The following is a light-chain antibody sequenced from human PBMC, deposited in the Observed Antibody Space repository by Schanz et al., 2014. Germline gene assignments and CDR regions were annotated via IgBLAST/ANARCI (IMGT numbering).Light chain of an antibody. CDR3: QQYGSSPQT. CDR2: AAS. CDR1: QSISSY. J-gene: IGKJ1*01. V-gene: IGKV1-39*01. Sequence: DIQVTQSPSTLSASVGDRVTITCRASQSISSYLNWYQQKPGKAPKFLIYAASSLQSGVPSRFSGSGSGTDFTLTISRLEPEDFAVYYCQQYGSSPQTFGQGTKVEIK.